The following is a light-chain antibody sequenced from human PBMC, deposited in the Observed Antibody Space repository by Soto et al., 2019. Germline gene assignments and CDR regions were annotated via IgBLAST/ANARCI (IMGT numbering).Light chain of an antibody. CDR2: GAS. J-gene: IGKJ1*01. V-gene: IGKV3-15*01. CDR3: QQYNNWPIT. Sequence: EIVMTQSPGTLSVSPGERATLSCRASQSVSSNLAWYQQKPGQAPRVLIYGASTRAPGIPARFSGSGSGTEFTLTISTLQSEDFAVYYCQQYNNWPITFGQGTKVDIK. CDR1: QSVSSN.